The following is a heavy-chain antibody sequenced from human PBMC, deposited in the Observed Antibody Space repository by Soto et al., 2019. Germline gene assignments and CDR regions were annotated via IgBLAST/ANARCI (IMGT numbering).Heavy chain of an antibody. D-gene: IGHD1-26*01. V-gene: IGHV4-39*01. CDR3: ARGSLRVGDAFDI. Sequence: SETLSLTCTVSGGSISSSSYYWGWIRQPPGKGLEWIGSIYYSGSTYYNPSLKSRVTISVDTSKNQFSLKLSSVTAADTAVYYCARGSLRVGDAFDIWGQGTMVTVSS. J-gene: IGHJ3*02. CDR2: IYYSGST. CDR1: GGSISSSSYY.